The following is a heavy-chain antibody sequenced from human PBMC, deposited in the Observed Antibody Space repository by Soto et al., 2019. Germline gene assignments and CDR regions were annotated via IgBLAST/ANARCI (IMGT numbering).Heavy chain of an antibody. V-gene: IGHV3-23*01. J-gene: IGHJ4*02. CDR2: ISRSGDIE. Sequence: EVQLLESGGGLVQPGGSLRLSCAASGFTFSSYAMTWVRQAPGKGLEWVSGISRSGDIEYYADSVKGRFTISRDNSKNTLYLHMNSLRADDTAVYYCGKVGRVGGGSRPLGYWGQGTLVTASS. CDR3: GKVGRVGGGSRPLGY. D-gene: IGHD2-15*01. CDR1: GFTFSSYA.